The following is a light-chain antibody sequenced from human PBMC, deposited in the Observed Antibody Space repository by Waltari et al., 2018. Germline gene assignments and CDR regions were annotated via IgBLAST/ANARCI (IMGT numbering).Light chain of an antibody. J-gene: IGLJ3*02. CDR3: SSDSSTNTVV. CDR2: DVT. Sequence: QSALTQPASVSGSPGQSVPISCTGTSSDVGGYNFVSWYQQHPGRASKLMIDDVTHRPSGVSTRCSGSKSGDTASLTISGRQAADEAEYYCSSDSSTNTVVFGGGTQLTV. CDR1: SSDVGGYNF. V-gene: IGLV2-14*03.